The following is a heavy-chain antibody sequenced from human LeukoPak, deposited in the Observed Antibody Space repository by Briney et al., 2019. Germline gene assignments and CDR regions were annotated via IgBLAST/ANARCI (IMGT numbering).Heavy chain of an antibody. Sequence: GGSLRLSCAASGFTLSSYEMNWVRQARGKGLEWVSYINFNGEPTYYADSVKGRFTISRDNPKSSLYLQMNSLRAEDTAVYYCARRATVTYPGMDVWVQGTTDPVSS. CDR3: ARRATVTYPGMDV. CDR2: INFNGEPT. D-gene: IGHD4-17*01. CDR1: GFTLSSYE. J-gene: IGHJ6*02. V-gene: IGHV3-48*03.